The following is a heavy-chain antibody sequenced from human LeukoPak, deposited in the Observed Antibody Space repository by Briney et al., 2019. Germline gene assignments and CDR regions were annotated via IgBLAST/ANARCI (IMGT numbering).Heavy chain of an antibody. J-gene: IGHJ4*02. D-gene: IGHD2-2*01. CDR3: AKEVLDCSSISCPAYFDY. V-gene: IGHV3-30*02. CDR2: IRYDGSNK. Sequence: GGSLRLSCAASGFTFSSYGMHWVRQAPGKGLEWVAFIRYDGSNKYYADSVKGRFTISRDNSKNTLYLQMNSLRAEDTAVYYCAKEVLDCSSISCPAYFDYWGQGTLVTVSS. CDR1: GFTFSSYG.